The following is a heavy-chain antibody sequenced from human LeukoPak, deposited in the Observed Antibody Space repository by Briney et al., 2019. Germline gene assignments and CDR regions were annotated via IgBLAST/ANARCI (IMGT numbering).Heavy chain of an antibody. CDR1: GGSISSSSYY. V-gene: IGHV4-39*07. J-gene: IGHJ3*02. D-gene: IGHD3-22*01. Sequence: SETLSLTCTVSGGSISSSSYYWGWIRQPPGKGLEWIGSIYYSGSTYYNPSLKSRVTISVDTSKNQFSLKLTSVTAADTAVYYCARDPIDSSGYYSTAFDIWGQGTMVTVSS. CDR2: IYYSGST. CDR3: ARDPIDSSGYYSTAFDI.